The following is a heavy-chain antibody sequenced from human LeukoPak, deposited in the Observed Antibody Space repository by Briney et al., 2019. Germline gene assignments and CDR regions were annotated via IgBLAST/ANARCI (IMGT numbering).Heavy chain of an antibody. CDR1: GFTGSNNY. V-gene: IGHV3-53*01. D-gene: IGHD3-10*01. J-gene: IGHJ6*02. CDR2: IHSSGAT. CDR3: TTDSLYYCGSGVHGMDV. Sequence: PGGSLRLSCAASGFTGSNNYVSWVRQAPGMGLEWVSAIHSSGATCYADSVKGRFTISRDTSKNTLYLQISSLRVEDTAVYYCTTDSLYYCGSGVHGMDVWGQGTTVTVSS.